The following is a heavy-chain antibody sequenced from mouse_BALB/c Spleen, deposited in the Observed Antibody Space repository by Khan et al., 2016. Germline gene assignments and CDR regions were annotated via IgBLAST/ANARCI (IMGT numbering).Heavy chain of an antibody. CDR1: GFEFSSYW. CDR2: INPDSYTI. Sequence: EVKLLESGGGLVHPGGSLKLSCAASGFEFSSYWMSWVRQAPGKGLEWIGEINPDSYTINYTPSLKDKFIISRANAKNTLYLQMSKVRSEDTALYYCERAEYYEYLAYWGQGNLVTVAA. CDR3: ERAEYYEYLAY. J-gene: IGHJ3*01. D-gene: IGHD1-1*01. V-gene: IGHV4-1*02.